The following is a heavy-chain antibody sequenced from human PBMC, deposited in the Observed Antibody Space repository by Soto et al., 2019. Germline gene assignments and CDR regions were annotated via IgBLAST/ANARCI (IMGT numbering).Heavy chain of an antibody. D-gene: IGHD1-26*01. Sequence: QVQLVQSGAEVKKPGSSVKVSCKASGGTFSSYAISWVRQAPGQGLEWMGGIIPIFGTANYAQKFQGRVTITADKSTSTAYMELSSLRSEDTAVXXCARVPRIVVATSVFQHWGQGTLVTVSS. CDR1: GGTFSSYA. CDR2: IIPIFGTA. J-gene: IGHJ1*01. V-gene: IGHV1-69*06. CDR3: ARVPRIVVATSVFQH.